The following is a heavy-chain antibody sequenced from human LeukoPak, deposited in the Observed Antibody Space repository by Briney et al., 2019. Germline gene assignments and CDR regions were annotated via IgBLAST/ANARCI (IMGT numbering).Heavy chain of an antibody. Sequence: SETLSLTCPVSGGSVSSCLYYWRCIRPPPGKGLVGIGYMYYSGSNNYNPSLERRVTIPEDTSKKQFSPTHSPLHAAEHAGYYRAKSTLENIWYPGDSGQGTLVTVSS. CDR2: MYYSGSN. J-gene: IGHJ4*02. V-gene: IGHV4-61*01. D-gene: IGHD3-3*01. CDR3: AKSTLENIWYPGD. CDR1: GGSVSSCLYY.